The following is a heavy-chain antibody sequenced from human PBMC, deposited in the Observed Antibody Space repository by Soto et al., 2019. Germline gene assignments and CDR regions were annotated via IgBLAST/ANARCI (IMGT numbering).Heavy chain of an antibody. CDR1: GFTFSSYA. CDR3: AKDDNRYYDSSGYYDY. Sequence: GGSLRLSCAASGFTFSSYAMSWVRQAPGKGLEWVSAISGSGGSTYYADSVKGRFTISRDNSKNTLYLQMNSLRAEDTAVYYCAKDDNRYYDSSGYYDYWGQGTLVTVSS. D-gene: IGHD3-22*01. J-gene: IGHJ4*02. V-gene: IGHV3-23*01. CDR2: ISGSGGST.